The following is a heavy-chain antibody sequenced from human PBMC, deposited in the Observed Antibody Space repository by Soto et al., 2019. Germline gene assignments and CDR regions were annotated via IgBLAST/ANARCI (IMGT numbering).Heavy chain of an antibody. D-gene: IGHD1-26*01. J-gene: IGHJ6*02. CDR2: IAYDGSNK. V-gene: IGHV3-30*18. CDR3: ANSLVGSYAAYYYYGMDV. CDR1: GFTFSSYG. Sequence: QVQLVESGGGVVQPGRSLRLSCAASGFTFSSYGMPWVRQAPGKGLEWVAGIAYDGSNKYYEGSVKARFTISRDNSKNPLYLQMNSLRAEDTAVYYCANSLVGSYAAYYYYGMDVWGQGTTVTVSS.